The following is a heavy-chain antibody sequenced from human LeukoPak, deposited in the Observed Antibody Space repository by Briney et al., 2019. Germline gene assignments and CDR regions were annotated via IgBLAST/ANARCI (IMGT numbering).Heavy chain of an antibody. CDR2: IKQDGSEK. V-gene: IGHV3-7*01. J-gene: IGHJ6*03. CDR3: ARIGRYQLLSYYYYYMDV. D-gene: IGHD2-2*01. CDR1: GFTFSSYW. Sequence: PGGSLRLSCAASGFTFSSYWMSWVRQAPGKGLEWVASIKQDGSEKYYVDPVKGRFTISRDNAKNSLYLQMNSLGAEDTAVYYCARIGRYQLLSYYYYYMDVWGKGTTVTVSS.